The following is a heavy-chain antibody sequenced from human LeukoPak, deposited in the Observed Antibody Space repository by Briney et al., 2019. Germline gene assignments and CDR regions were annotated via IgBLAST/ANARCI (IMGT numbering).Heavy chain of an antibody. CDR2: INTSGST. CDR1: GGSIRTYY. D-gene: IGHD4-17*01. V-gene: IGHV4-4*07. Sequence: SETLSLTCAGSGGSIRTYYRSWLRQSAGKGLEWIGRINTSGSTNYNPSLRTRVTMSADTSTNQFSLKLSSVTAADTAVYYCARGGNGDPYFDSWGQGILVTVSS. CDR3: ARGGNGDPYFDS. J-gene: IGHJ4*02.